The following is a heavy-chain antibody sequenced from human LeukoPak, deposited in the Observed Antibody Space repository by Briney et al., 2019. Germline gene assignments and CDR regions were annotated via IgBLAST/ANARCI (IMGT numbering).Heavy chain of an antibody. D-gene: IGHD6-13*01. CDR1: GFTFSSYA. J-gene: IGHJ4*02. V-gene: IGHV3-30*04. Sequence: GGSLRLSCAASGFTFSSYAMHWARQAPGKGLEWVAVISYDGSNKYYAESVKGRFTISRDNSKNTLYLQMNSLRAEDTAVYYCARDEGQQLWPRGPGDYWGQGTLVTVSS. CDR2: ISYDGSNK. CDR3: ARDEGQQLWPRGPGDY.